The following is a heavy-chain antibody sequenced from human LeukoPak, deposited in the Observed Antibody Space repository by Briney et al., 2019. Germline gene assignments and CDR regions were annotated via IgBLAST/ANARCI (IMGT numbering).Heavy chain of an antibody. J-gene: IGHJ4*02. Sequence: GGSLRLSCAAPGFTFSSYSMNWVRQAPGKGLEWVSSISSSSSYIYYADSVKGRFTISRDNAKNSLYLQMNSLRAEDTAVYYCARDLGYYYDSSGYFHYWGQGTLVTVSS. CDR1: GFTFSSYS. CDR3: ARDLGYYYDSSGYFHY. CDR2: ISSSSSYI. V-gene: IGHV3-21*01. D-gene: IGHD3-22*01.